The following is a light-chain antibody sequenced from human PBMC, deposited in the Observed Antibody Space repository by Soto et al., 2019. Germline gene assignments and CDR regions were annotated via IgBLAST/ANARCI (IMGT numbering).Light chain of an antibody. J-gene: IGKJ5*01. CDR2: DTS. CDR1: QSVSAN. Sequence: EMVMTQSPATLSVSPGERATLSCRASQSVSANLAWYQHKPGQAPRLLIYDTSTRASGVPDRFSGSGSGTEFTLTISRLEPEDFAVYHCQQYSDWPITFGQGTRLEIK. CDR3: QQYSDWPIT. V-gene: IGKV3D-15*01.